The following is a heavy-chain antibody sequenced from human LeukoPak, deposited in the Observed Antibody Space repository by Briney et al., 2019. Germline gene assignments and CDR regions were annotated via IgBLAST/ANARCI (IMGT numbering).Heavy chain of an antibody. CDR3: ARVSDGYNGERYFDY. CDR2: IHYSGDT. V-gene: IGHV4-59*02. Sequence: SETLSLTCSVSGVSVSDFSWSWIRQPPGKGLESIGYIHYSGDTKYNPSLKTRVTISIDTSKNQFSQTLNSVTAADTAVYYCARVSDGYNGERYFDYWGQGTLVTVAS. CDR1: GVSVSDFS. D-gene: IGHD5-24*01. J-gene: IGHJ4*02.